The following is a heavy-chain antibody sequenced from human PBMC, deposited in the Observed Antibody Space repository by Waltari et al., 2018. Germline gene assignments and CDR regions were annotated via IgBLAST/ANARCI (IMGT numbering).Heavy chain of an antibody. CDR3: ARGDFWSGYYAFDY. CDR2: IYNSGST. Sequence: QVQLQESGPGLVKPSETLSLTCSVSGGSISSLYWTWIRQPPGKGLEWIGYIYNSGSTNYNPSLKRRVTISVDTSKNQFSLKLSSVTAADTAVYYCARGDFWSGYYAFDYWGQGTLVTVSS. J-gene: IGHJ4*02. CDR1: GGSISSLY. D-gene: IGHD3-3*01. V-gene: IGHV4-59*01.